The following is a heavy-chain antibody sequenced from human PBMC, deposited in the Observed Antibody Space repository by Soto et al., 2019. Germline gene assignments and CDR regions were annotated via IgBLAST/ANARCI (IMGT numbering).Heavy chain of an antibody. D-gene: IGHD3-10*01. Sequence: PSETLSLTCAVSGGSISSGGYSWSWIRQPPGKGLEWIGYIYHSGSIYYNPSLKSRVTISVDRSKNQFSLKLSSVTAADTAVYYCVRESSSLNRSLDYWGQGALVTVS. V-gene: IGHV4-30-2*01. J-gene: IGHJ4*02. CDR1: GGSISSGGYS. CDR3: VRESSSLNRSLDY. CDR2: IYHSGSI.